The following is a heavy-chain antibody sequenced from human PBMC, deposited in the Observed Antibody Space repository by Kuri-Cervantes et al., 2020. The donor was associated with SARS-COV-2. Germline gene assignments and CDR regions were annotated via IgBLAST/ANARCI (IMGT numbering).Heavy chain of an antibody. Sequence: GESLKISCAASGLTFSSYAMSWVRQAPGKGLEWVSAIYSGGSSTYYADSVKGRFTISRDNSKNTLYLQMNSLRAEDTAVYYCAKFAKVLLWFGDHYYFDYWGQGTLVTVSS. CDR2: IYSGGSST. V-gene: IGHV3-23*03. CDR3: AKFAKVLLWFGDHYYFDY. D-gene: IGHD3-10*01. CDR1: GLTFSSYA. J-gene: IGHJ4*02.